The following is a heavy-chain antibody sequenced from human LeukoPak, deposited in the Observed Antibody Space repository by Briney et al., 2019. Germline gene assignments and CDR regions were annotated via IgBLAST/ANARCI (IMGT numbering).Heavy chain of an antibody. CDR3: AFGSSP. Sequence: PGGSLRLSCAAPGFTSSSYWTSWVRQAPGKGLEWVANIKEVGSEKYYVDSGKGRFTIFRDNAKNSLYLQMNSLRTADTAVSYCAFGSSPWGQGSLVTVSS. CDR2: IKEVGSEK. CDR1: GFTSSSYW. D-gene: IGHD3-10*01. J-gene: IGHJ5*02. V-gene: IGHV3-7*01.